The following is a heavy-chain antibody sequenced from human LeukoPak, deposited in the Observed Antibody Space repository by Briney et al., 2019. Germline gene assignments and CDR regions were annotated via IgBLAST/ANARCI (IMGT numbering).Heavy chain of an antibody. Sequence: SVKVSCKASGGIFSTYAISWVRQAPGQGLEWMGGIMPMFATTNYAQRFQDRVTIAADKATTTAYMELSSLTPEDTAIYYCARGVRFVADCHSSTCYTPDFWGQGTWSPSPQ. CDR2: IMPMFATT. V-gene: IGHV1-69*06. D-gene: IGHD2-2*02. CDR3: ARGVRFVADCHSSTCYTPDF. CDR1: GGIFSTYA. J-gene: IGHJ4*02.